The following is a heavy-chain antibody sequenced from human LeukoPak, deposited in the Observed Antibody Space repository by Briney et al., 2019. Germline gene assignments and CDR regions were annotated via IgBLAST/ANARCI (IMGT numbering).Heavy chain of an antibody. V-gene: IGHV3-33*01. CDR1: GFTLSSYG. Sequence: GGSLRLSCAASGFTLSSYGMHWARQAPGKGLEWVTVIWYGGSDKYYADSVKGRFTISRDNSKNTLFLQMNSLRAEDTAVYYCARARRGGYYMDDHYYGMDVWGQGTTVTVSS. CDR3: ARARRGGYYMDDHYYGMDV. J-gene: IGHJ6*02. D-gene: IGHD3-3*01. CDR2: IWYGGSDK.